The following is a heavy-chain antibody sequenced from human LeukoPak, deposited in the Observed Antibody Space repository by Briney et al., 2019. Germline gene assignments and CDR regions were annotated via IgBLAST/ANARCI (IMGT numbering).Heavy chain of an antibody. CDR3: ARRQGKGRYACDV. Sequence: SETLSLICTVSDDSLSQYFWVWLRQPAGKHLEWIGRNYSRGYTNYHPSLQSRVSMSLDTSTNQFFLNLTSVTAADTAVYYCARRQGKGRYACDVWGRGTMVTVSS. V-gene: IGHV4-4*07. CDR1: DDSLSQYF. CDR2: NYSRGYT. J-gene: IGHJ3*01.